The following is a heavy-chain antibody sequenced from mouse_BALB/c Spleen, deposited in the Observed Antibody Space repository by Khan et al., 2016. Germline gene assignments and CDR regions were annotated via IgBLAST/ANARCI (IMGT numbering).Heavy chain of an antibody. CDR2: ISSGSTNI. J-gene: IGHJ4*01. CDR3: ARMGGSYAMDY. CDR1: GFTFSGFG. Sequence: EVELVESGGDLVQPGGSRKLSCAASGFTFSGFGMHWVRQAPEKGLEWVAYISSGSTNIYYADTVKGRITISRDNPKNTLFLQMTSLRSEDTAMYYCARMGGSYAMDYWGQGTSVTVSS. V-gene: IGHV5-17*02.